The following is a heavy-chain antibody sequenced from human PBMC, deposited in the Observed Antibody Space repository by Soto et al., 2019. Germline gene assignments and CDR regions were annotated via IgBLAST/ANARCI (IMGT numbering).Heavy chain of an antibody. CDR2: INVYNGET. CDR1: GYTFSGYH. J-gene: IGHJ5*01. Sequence: GASVKVSCKASGYTFSGYHMHWVRQAPGQGLAWMGWINVYNGETNIAQKFQGRVAMTRDTSITTAYVELSRLRFDDTAVYFCAREGATRRPSRPAIGWLESWGQGTLVTVSS. CDR3: AREGATRRPSRPAIGWLES. V-gene: IGHV1-2*02. D-gene: IGHD2-2*02.